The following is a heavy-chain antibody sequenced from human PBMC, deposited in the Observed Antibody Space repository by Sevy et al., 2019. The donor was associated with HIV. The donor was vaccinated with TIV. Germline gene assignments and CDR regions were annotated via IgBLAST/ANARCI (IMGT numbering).Heavy chain of an antibody. CDR1: GYSISSGYY. CDR3: ARGYIAAAGKGWFDP. Sequence: SETLSLTCTVSGYSISSGYYWGWIRQPPGKGLEWIGSIYHSGSTYYNPSLKSRVTISVDTSKNQFSLKLSSVTAADTAMYYCARGYIAAAGKGWFDPWGQGTLVTVSS. D-gene: IGHD6-13*01. V-gene: IGHV4-38-2*02. CDR2: IYHSGST. J-gene: IGHJ5*02.